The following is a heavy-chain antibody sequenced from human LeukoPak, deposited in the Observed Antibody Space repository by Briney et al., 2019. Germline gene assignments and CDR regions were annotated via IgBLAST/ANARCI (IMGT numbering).Heavy chain of an antibody. CDR3: ARLSGGSWTPFYYSDY. CDR1: GYTFTGYY. CDR2: INPNSGGT. J-gene: IGHJ4*02. D-gene: IGHD2-15*01. Sequence: ASVKVSCKASGYTFTGYYMHWVRQAPGQGLEWMGRINPNSGGTNYAQKFQGRVTMTRDTSISTAYMELSRLRSDDTAVYYCARLSGGSWTPFYYSDYWGQGTLVTVSS. V-gene: IGHV1-2*06.